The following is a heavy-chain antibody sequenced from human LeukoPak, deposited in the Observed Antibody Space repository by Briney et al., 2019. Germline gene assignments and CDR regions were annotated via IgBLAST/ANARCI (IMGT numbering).Heavy chain of an antibody. CDR3: AKDPYSGSPISFDN. D-gene: IGHD1-26*01. CDR1: GFTFSSYA. V-gene: IGHV3-23*01. Sequence: GGSLRLSCAASGFTFSSYAMSWVRQAPGEGLEWVSTLRPSGGSTFYADSVKGRFTIFRDNSKNTLYLQMNNLRVDDTAVYYCAKDPYSGSPISFDNWGQGTLGAASS. CDR2: LRPSGGST. J-gene: IGHJ4*02.